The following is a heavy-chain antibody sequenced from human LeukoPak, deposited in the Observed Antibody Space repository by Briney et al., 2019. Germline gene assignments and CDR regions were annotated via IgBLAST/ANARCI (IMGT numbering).Heavy chain of an antibody. J-gene: IGHJ4*02. CDR1: GGSIISSGYC. Sequence: SETLSLTCTVSGGSIISSGYCWGWIRQPPGKGLEWIGSISYSGSTYYHPSLKSRVTISVDTSKNQFSLKLSSVTAADTAVYYCARARSYRTYYFDYWGQGTLVTVSS. D-gene: IGHD1-26*01. V-gene: IGHV4-39*07. CDR2: ISYSGST. CDR3: ARARSYRTYYFDY.